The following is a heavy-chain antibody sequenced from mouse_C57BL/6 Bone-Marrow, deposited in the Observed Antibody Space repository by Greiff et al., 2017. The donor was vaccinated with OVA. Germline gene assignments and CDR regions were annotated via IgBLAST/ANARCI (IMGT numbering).Heavy chain of an antibody. Sequence: QVQLQQPGAELVRPGSSVKLSCKASGYTFTSYWMHWVKQRPIQGLEWIGNIDPSDSETHYNQKFKDKATLTVDKSSSTAYMQLSSLTSEDSAVYYCARSGDGYLFYAMDYWGQGTSVTVSS. CDR3: ARSGDGYLFYAMDY. D-gene: IGHD2-3*01. V-gene: IGHV1-52*01. J-gene: IGHJ4*01. CDR1: GYTFTSYW. CDR2: IDPSDSET.